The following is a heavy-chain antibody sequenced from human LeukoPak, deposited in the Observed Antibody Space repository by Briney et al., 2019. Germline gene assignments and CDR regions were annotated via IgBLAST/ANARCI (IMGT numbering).Heavy chain of an antibody. Sequence: PGGSLRLSCAASGFTVSSSYMSWVRQAPGKGLEWVSIIYTGGSTYYADSMKGRFTISRDNSKNTLYLQMNSLRDDDTAVYYCVRDSYGTSWGQGTLVTVSS. CDR3: VRDSYGTS. CDR1: GFTVSSSY. V-gene: IGHV3-66*01. J-gene: IGHJ4*02. CDR2: IYTGGST. D-gene: IGHD3-16*01.